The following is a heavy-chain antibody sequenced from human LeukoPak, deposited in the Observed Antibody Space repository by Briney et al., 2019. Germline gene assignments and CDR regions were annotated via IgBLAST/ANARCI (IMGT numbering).Heavy chain of an antibody. CDR2: IYYSGST. J-gene: IGHJ4*02. CDR3: ARGKEVITMLRGLKPGYYFDY. CDR1: GDSISTNY. D-gene: IGHD3-10*01. V-gene: IGHV4-59*01. Sequence: SETLSLTCTVSGDSISTNYWSWIRQPPGKGLEWIGYIYYSGSTKYKSSLKSRVTISVDTSKNQFSLKLSSVTAADTAVYYCARGKEVITMLRGLKPGYYFDYWGQGTLVTVSS.